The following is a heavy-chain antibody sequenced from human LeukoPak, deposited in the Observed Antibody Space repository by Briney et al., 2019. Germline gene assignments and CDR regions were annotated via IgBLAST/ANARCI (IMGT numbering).Heavy chain of an antibody. CDR3: AKHSGGSSYSSADY. CDR2: ISGSGDST. Sequence: GGSLRLSRAASAVTCSAYAMSWFRQAPGKGLEWVSGISGSGDSTYYTGSVKGRFTISRDNPKNTLYLQMNSLRAEDTAVYYCAKHSGGSSYSSADYWGQGTLVTVSS. J-gene: IGHJ4*02. CDR1: AVTCSAYA. V-gene: IGHV3-23*01. D-gene: IGHD2-15*01.